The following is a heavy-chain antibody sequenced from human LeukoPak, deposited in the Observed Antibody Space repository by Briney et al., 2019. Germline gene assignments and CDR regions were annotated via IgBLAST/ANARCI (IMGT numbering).Heavy chain of an antibody. J-gene: IGHJ4*02. D-gene: IGHD1-26*01. V-gene: IGHV3-7*01. CDR2: IKKTGSET. Sequence: GGSLRLSCAASGFTFSHFWMSWVRQAPGKGLEWVAYIKKTGSETYYVDSVKGRFTISRDNAENSLYLQMNSLRAEDTAVYYCAREIVGAIKSYFDYWGQGTLVTASS. CDR1: GFTFSHFW. CDR3: AREIVGAIKSYFDY.